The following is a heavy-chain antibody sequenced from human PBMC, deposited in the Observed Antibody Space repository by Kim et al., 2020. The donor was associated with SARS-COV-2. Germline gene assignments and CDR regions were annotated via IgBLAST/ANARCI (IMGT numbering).Heavy chain of an antibody. CDR3: ASQDFDWVYRRTFDY. CDR1: GGSFSGYY. Sequence: SETLSLTCAVYGGSFSGYYWSWIRQPPGKGLEWIGEINHSGSTNYNPSLKSRVTISVDTSKNQFSLKLSSVTAADTAVYYCASQDFDWVYRRTFDYWGEG. V-gene: IGHV4-34*01. J-gene: IGHJ4*02. D-gene: IGHD3-9*01. CDR2: INHSGST.